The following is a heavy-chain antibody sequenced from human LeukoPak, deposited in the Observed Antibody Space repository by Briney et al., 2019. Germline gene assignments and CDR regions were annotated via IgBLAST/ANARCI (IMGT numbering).Heavy chain of an antibody. V-gene: IGHV3-21*01. CDR3: ARDPEVGATSGDWFDP. D-gene: IGHD1-26*01. Sequence: PGGSLRLSCAASGFTFSSYSMNWVRQAPGKGLEWVSSISSSSSYIYYADSVKGRFTISRDNAKNSLYLQMNSLRAEDTAVYYCARDPEVGATSGDWFDPWGLGTLVTVSS. J-gene: IGHJ5*02. CDR1: GFTFSSYS. CDR2: ISSSSSYI.